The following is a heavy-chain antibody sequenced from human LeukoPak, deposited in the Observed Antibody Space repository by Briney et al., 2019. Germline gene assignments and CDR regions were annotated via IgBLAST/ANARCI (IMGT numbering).Heavy chain of an antibody. V-gene: IGHV4-39*07. CDR1: GGSNSSSSDF. CDR3: ATGRAVGAADAFDI. J-gene: IGHJ3*02. Sequence: SETLSLTCTVSGGSNSSSSDFWGWIRQPPGKGLDWIGTMYDSGRTYYNSSLKSRVTISVDTSKNHFSLKLSSVTAADTAAYYCATGRAVGAADAFDIWGQGTMVTVSS. CDR2: MYDSGRT. D-gene: IGHD1-26*01.